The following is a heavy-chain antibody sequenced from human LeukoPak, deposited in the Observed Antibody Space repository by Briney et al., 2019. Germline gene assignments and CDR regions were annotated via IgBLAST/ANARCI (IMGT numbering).Heavy chain of an antibody. Sequence: SGGSLRLSCAASGFTFSSYWMSWVRQAPGKGLEWEANIKQDGSEKYYVDSVKGRFTISRDNAKNSLYLQMNSLRAEDTAVYYCARAAYGDSPYYFDYWGQGTLVTVSS. D-gene: IGHD4-17*01. CDR3: ARAAYGDSPYYFDY. J-gene: IGHJ4*02. CDR1: GFTFSSYW. V-gene: IGHV3-7*01. CDR2: IKQDGSEK.